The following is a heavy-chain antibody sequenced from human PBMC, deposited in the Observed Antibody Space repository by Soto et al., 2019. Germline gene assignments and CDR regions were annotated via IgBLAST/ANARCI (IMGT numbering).Heavy chain of an antibody. V-gene: IGHV4-31*03. CDR2: IYYSGST. J-gene: IGHJ3*02. Sequence: PSETLSLTCTVSGGSISSGGYYWSWIRQHPGKGLEWIGYIYYSGSTYYNPSLKSRVTISVDTSKNQFSLKLSSVTAADTAVYYCARDYNSNAFDIWGQGTMVTVSS. CDR1: GGSISSGGYY. CDR3: ARDYNSNAFDI. D-gene: IGHD3-10*01.